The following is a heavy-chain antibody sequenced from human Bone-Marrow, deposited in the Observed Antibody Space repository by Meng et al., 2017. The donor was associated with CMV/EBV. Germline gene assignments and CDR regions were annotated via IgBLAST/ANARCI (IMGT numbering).Heavy chain of an antibody. D-gene: IGHD3-22*01. V-gene: IGHV3-21*04. Sequence: GGSLRLSCAASGFTFSSYSMNWVRQAPGKGLEWVSSISSSSSYIYYADSVKGRFTISRDNAKNSLYLQMNSLRTEDTALYYCARSYDSSGWGWFDPWGQGNLVTVSS. CDR2: ISSSSSYI. CDR3: ARSYDSSGWGWFDP. J-gene: IGHJ5*02. CDR1: GFTFSSYS.